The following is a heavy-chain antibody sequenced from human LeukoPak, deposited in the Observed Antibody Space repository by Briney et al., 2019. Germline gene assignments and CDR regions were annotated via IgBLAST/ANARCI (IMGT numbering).Heavy chain of an antibody. D-gene: IGHD2-2*02. V-gene: IGHV1-69*05. CDR3: ARSPDCSSTSCYTDYYYYMDV. J-gene: IGHJ6*03. CDR1: GGTFSSYA. CDR2: IIPIFGTA. Sequence: SVKVSCTASGGTFSSYAISWVRQAPGQGLEWMGGIIPIFGTANYAQKFQGRVTITTDESTSTAYMELSSLRSEDTAVYYCARSPDCSSTSCYTDYYYYMDVWGKGTTVTVSS.